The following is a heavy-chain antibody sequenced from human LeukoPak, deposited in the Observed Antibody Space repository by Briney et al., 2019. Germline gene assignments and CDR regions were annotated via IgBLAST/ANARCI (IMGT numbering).Heavy chain of an antibody. Sequence: ASVKVSCKVSGYSLTELSIHWVRQAPGKGLEWMGGFDPEDGETIYAQKFQGRVTMTEDTSTDTAYMELSSLRSEDTAVYYCATEHSYYDSSGYRRDAFDIWGQGTMVTVSS. D-gene: IGHD3-22*01. V-gene: IGHV1-24*01. CDR2: FDPEDGET. J-gene: IGHJ3*02. CDR1: GYSLTELS. CDR3: ATEHSYYDSSGYRRDAFDI.